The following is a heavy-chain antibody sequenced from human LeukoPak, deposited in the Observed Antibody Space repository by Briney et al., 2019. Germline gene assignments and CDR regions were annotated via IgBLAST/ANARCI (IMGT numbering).Heavy chain of an antibody. J-gene: IGHJ4*02. CDR1: GFTFSSYA. V-gene: IGHV3-30-3*02. Sequence: PGGSLRLSCAASGFTFSSYAMHWVRQAPGKGLEWVAAISYDGSNKYYADSVKGRFTISRDNSKNTLYLQMNSLRAEDTAVYYCAKSRRTTGFDYWGQGTLVTVSS. CDR2: ISYDGSNK. CDR3: AKSRRTTGFDY. D-gene: IGHD1-7*01.